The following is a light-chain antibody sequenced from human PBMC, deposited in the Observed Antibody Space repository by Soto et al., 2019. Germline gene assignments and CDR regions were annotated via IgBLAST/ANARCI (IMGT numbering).Light chain of an antibody. CDR1: SSDVGGYNY. V-gene: IGLV2-14*03. Sequence: QSALTQPASVSGSPGQSITISCTGTSSDVGGYNYVSWYQQHPGKAPKLMIYDVDNRPSGVSNRFSGYKSANTASLTISGLQAEDEADYYCSSYTSSSTYVFGTGTKVTVL. J-gene: IGLJ1*01. CDR2: DVD. CDR3: SSYTSSSTYV.